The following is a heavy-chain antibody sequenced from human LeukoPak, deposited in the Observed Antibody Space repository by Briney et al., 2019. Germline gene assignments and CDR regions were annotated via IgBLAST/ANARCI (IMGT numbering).Heavy chain of an antibody. CDR3: ASSYGDYGPTYYYSYYMDV. D-gene: IGHD4-17*01. CDR2: INHSGST. V-gene: IGHV4-34*01. J-gene: IGHJ6*03. Sequence: SETLSLTCAVYGGSFSGYYWSWIRQPPGKGLEWIGEINHSGSTNYNPSLKSRVTISVDTSKNQFSLKLSSVTAADTAVYYCASSYGDYGPTYYYSYYMDVWGKGTTVTVSS. CDR1: GGSFSGYY.